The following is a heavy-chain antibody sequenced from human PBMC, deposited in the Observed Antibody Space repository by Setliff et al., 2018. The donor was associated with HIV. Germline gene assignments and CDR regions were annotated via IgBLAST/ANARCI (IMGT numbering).Heavy chain of an antibody. CDR3: GRDSSFGERPNWFDP. CDR1: GYTFTSYG. D-gene: IGHD3-10*01. CDR2: IDPSGGST. Sequence: GASVKVSCKASGYTFTSYGISWVRQAPGQGLEWMGIIDPSGGSTRYAQKFQGRVTMTRDTSTNTVYMELSSLRSEDTAVYYCGRDSSFGERPNWFDPWGQGTLVTVSS. J-gene: IGHJ5*02. V-gene: IGHV1-46*01.